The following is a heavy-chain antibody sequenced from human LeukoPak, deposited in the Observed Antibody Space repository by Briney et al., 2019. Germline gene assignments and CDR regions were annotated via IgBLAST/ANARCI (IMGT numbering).Heavy chain of an antibody. CDR3: AREYSSSWYDRDYFDY. Sequence: GGSLRLSRAASGFTFSSYGMHWVRQAPGKGLEWVAVIWYDGSNKYYADSVKGRFTISRDNSKNTLYLQMNSLRAEDTAVYYCAREYSSSWYDRDYFDYWGQGTLVTVSS. CDR1: GFTFSSYG. CDR2: IWYDGSNK. V-gene: IGHV3-33*01. D-gene: IGHD6-13*01. J-gene: IGHJ4*02.